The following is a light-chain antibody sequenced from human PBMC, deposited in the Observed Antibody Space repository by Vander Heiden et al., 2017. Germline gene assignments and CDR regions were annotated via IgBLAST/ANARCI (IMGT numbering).Light chain of an antibody. CDR2: SAS. J-gene: IGKJ2*01. CDR1: QRCTCNY. V-gene: IGKV3-20*01. Sequence: IVLSQTPGTLSLSPGATVTPSCRASQRCTCNYLAWNQQKHGQAPRLLINSASSRAGGIPDRFSGRGSGTDFALTISRLEPEDFAVYYCKQYGTSLHTFGQGTKLEIK. CDR3: KQYGTSLHT.